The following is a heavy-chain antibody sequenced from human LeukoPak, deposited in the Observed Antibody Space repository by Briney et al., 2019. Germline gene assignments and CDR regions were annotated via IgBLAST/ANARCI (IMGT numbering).Heavy chain of an antibody. CDR1: GHTFTSYG. CDR3: ARNQYDYVWGSYRFDY. Sequence: ASVKVSCKASGHTFTSYGISWVRQAPGQGLEWMGWISAYNGNTNYAQKLQGRVTMTTDTSTSTAYMELRSLRSDDTAVYYCARNQYDYVWGSYRFDYWGQGTLVTVSS. J-gene: IGHJ4*02. D-gene: IGHD3-16*02. CDR2: ISAYNGNT. V-gene: IGHV1-18*01.